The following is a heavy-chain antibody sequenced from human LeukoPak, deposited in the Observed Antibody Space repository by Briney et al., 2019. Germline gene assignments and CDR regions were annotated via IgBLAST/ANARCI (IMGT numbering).Heavy chain of an antibody. CDR1: GFTFNNYA. V-gene: IGHV3-23*01. J-gene: IGHJ1*01. D-gene: IGHD5-18*01. CDR2: ISGSGGTT. CDR3: AKDQGIQLWLKYFQH. Sequence: GGSLRLSCAASGFTFNNYAMTWVRQAPGKELECVSAISGSGGTTLYADSVKGRFTISRDNSKSTLYLQMNSLRAEDTAVYYCAKDQGIQLWLKYFQHWGQGTLVTVSS.